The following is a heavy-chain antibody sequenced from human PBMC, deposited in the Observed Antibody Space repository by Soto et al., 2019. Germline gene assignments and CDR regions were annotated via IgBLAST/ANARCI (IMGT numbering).Heavy chain of an antibody. V-gene: IGHV3-66*04. CDR3: ARHGYNYGGGYFDY. CDR1: GVTVSSNY. J-gene: IGHJ4*02. CDR2: IYSGGST. Sequence: EVQLVESGGGLVQPGGSLRLSCAASGVTVSSNYMSWVRQAPGKGLEWVSVIYSGGSTYYPDSVKGRFTISRDYAKNTLYLQMNSLRAEDTAVYYCARHGYNYGGGYFDYWGQGTLVTVSS. D-gene: IGHD5-18*01.